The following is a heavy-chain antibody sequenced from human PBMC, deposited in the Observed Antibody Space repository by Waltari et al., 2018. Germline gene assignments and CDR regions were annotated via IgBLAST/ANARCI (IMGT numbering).Heavy chain of an antibody. CDR2: MKTDGTEE. CDR1: GFLVPTAW. J-gene: IGHJ3*02. CDR3: ARDWGFKRFDI. D-gene: IGHD3-16*01. Sequence: EVQLVESGGGLVQPGGSLRLSCGAPGFLVPTAWVNWVRQAPRKGLEWVASMKTDGTEECYVDSVRGRFTISRDNDKNLLFLQMNSLSAEDTAVYFCARDWGFKRFDIWGQGTAVTVAS. V-gene: IGHV3-7*03.